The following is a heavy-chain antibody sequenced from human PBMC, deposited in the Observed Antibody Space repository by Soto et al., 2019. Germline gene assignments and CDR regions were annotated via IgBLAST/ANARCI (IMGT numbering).Heavy chain of an antibody. CDR3: AKDLPDPGYY. J-gene: IGHJ4*02. V-gene: IGHV3-23*01. CDR2: ISGSGGST. Sequence: GGSLRLSCAASGFTFSTFDTSRVRQPPGKGLEWVSAISGSGGSTYYADSVKGRFTISRDNSKNTLYLQMNSLRAEDTAVYYCAKDLPDPGYYWGQGTLVTVSS. CDR1: GFTFSTFD.